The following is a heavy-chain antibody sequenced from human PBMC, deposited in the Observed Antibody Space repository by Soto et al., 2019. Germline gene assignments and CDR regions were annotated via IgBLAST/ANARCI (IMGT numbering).Heavy chain of an antibody. CDR1: GFTFNDAW. CDR2: IKNKADGGTT. D-gene: IGHD1-26*01. Sequence: GGSLRLSCAASGFTFNDAWMTWVRQAPGKGLEWVGRIKNKADGGTTDFAAPVKGRFTISRDDSKNTVYLQMNSLKTEDTAVYYCTTANFWDNFDYWGQGTLVTVSS. V-gene: IGHV3-15*01. CDR3: TTANFWDNFDY. J-gene: IGHJ4*02.